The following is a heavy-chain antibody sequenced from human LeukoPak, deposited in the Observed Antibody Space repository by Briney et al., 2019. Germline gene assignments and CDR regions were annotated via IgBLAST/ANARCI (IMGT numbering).Heavy chain of an antibody. CDR3: ARLGAIGVVPDAMPDWYCDL. D-gene: IGHD2-2*01. V-gene: IGHV5-51*01. J-gene: IGHJ2*01. Sequence: GESLKISCKGSGYIFNNYWIGWVRQMPGKGLEWMGSIYPSDSDTIYSPSFQGQVALSVDKSISTAYLQWSSLKASDTAKYYCARLGAIGVVPDAMPDWYCDLWGRGTLVSVSS. CDR2: IYPSDSDT. CDR1: GYIFNNYW.